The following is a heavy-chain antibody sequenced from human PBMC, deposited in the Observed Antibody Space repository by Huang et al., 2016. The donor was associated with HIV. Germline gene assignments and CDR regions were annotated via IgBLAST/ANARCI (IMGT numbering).Heavy chain of an antibody. CDR1: GGPFSKYA. D-gene: IGHD4-17*01. Sequence: QVQLVQSGAEVKTPGSSVKVSCKASGGPFSKYAISWVRQAPGQGLEWMGGIIPMFGTPNYARKFQGRVTITADDATSTTYVEVSSLRSEDTALYYCARGQLGSYGDYDVLYWGQGTLVTVSS. CDR3: ARGQLGSYGDYDVLY. V-gene: IGHV1-69*13. CDR2: IIPMFGTP. J-gene: IGHJ4*02.